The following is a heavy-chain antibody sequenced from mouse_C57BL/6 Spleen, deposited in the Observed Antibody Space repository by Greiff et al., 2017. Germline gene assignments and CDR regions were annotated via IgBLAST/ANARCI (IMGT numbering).Heavy chain of an antibody. D-gene: IGHD1-1*01. CDR3: ARFDYYGSSYEGGAMDY. Sequence: QVQLQQSGAELARPGASVKLSCKASGYTFTSYGISWVKQRTGQGLEWIGEIYPRSGNTYYNEKFKGKATLTADKSSSTAYMELRSLTSEDAAVYFCARFDYYGSSYEGGAMDYWGQGTSVTVSS. CDR2: IYPRSGNT. V-gene: IGHV1-81*01. CDR1: GYTFTSYG. J-gene: IGHJ4*01.